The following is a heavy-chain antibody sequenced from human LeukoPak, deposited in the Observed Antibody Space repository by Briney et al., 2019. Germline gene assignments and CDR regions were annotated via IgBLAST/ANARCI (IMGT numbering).Heavy chain of an antibody. CDR1: GGTFSSYD. CDR2: MNPNSGNT. V-gene: IGHV1-8*02. Sequence: ASVKVSCKASGGTFSSYDINWVRQATGQGLEWMGWMNPNSGNTGYAQKFQGRVTMTRNTSISTAYMELSSLRSEDTAVYYCASQSYYYGSGENWFDPWGQGTLVTVSS. D-gene: IGHD3-10*01. CDR3: ASQSYYYGSGENWFDP. J-gene: IGHJ5*02.